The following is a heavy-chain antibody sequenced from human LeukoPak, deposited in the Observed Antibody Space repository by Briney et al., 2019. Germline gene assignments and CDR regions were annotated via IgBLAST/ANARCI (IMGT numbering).Heavy chain of an antibody. CDR2: INSEGSTR. CDR1: GFTFDDYG. CDR3: ARVAVSNYYYLDV. J-gene: IGHJ6*03. D-gene: IGHD3-3*01. Sequence: GGSLRLSCAASGFTFDDYGMSWVRQAPGKGLEWVSGINSEGSTRSYADSVRGRFTISRDNAKNTLYLQMNSLRAEDTAVYYCARVAVSNYYYLDVWGKGTTVTVTS. V-gene: IGHV3-74*01.